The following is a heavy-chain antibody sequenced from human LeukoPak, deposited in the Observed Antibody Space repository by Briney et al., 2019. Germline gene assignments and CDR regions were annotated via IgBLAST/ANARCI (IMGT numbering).Heavy chain of an antibody. D-gene: IGHD1-26*01. J-gene: IGHJ5*02. CDR3: ARDRTGSYYPELRFDP. CDR1: GGSISSYY. V-gene: IGHV4-59*01. CDR2: IYYSGST. Sequence: PSETLSLTCTVSGGSISSYYWSWIRQPPGKGLEWIGYIYYSGSTNYNPSLKSRVTISVDTSKNQFSLKLSSVTAADTAVYYCARDRTGSYYPELRFDPWGQGTLVTVSS.